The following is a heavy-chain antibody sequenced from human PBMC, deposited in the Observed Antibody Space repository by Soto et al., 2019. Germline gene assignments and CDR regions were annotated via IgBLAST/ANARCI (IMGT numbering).Heavy chain of an antibody. D-gene: IGHD5-12*01. V-gene: IGHV1-69*01. CDR1: GGTFNNYA. Sequence: QVQLVQSGAEVKKPGSSVKVSCKASGGTFNNYAISWVRQAPGQGLEWMGGIIPIIGTADYAHKFQGRLAISADESTGTTFMELSSLRSEDTAIYYCARGGVDVVATSDFDYWGQGTLVTVSS. CDR2: IIPIIGTA. J-gene: IGHJ4*02. CDR3: ARGGVDVVATSDFDY.